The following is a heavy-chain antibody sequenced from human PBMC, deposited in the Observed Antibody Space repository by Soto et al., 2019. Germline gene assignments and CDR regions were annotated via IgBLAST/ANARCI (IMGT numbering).Heavy chain of an antibody. CDR2: ISAYNGNT. D-gene: IGHD6-19*01. CDR3: ATADSSGWYDGSLGLFDY. V-gene: IGHV1-18*01. CDR1: GYTFTSYG. Sequence: VASVKVSCKASGYTFTSYGISWVRQAPGQGLERKGWISAYNGNTNYAQKLQGRVTMTTDTSTSTAYMELRSLISDDTAVYYFATADSSGWYDGSLGLFDYWGQGTLVTVSS. J-gene: IGHJ4*02.